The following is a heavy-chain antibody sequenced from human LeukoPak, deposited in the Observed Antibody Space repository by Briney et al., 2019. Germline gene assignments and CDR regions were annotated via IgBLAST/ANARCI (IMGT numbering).Heavy chain of an antibody. CDR1: GLTFSSYA. V-gene: IGHV3-23*01. CDR2: ISGSGGST. J-gene: IGHJ3*02. D-gene: IGHD2-15*01. Sequence: GGSLRLSCAASGLTFSSYAMSWVRQAPGKGLEWVSAISGSGGSTYCADSVKGRFTISRDNSKNTLYLQMNSLRAEDTAVYYCAKGGVVVVAATPFYDAFDIWGQGTMVTVSS. CDR3: AKGGVVVVAATPFYDAFDI.